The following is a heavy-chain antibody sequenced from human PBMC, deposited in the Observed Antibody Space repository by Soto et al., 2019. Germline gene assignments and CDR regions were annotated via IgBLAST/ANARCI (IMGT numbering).Heavy chain of an antibody. CDR2: ISSDESNK. CDR1: GFTFSSNT. Sequence: QVQLVESGGGVVQPGRSLRLSCAASGFTFSSNTMYWVRQAPGKGLEWVAIISSDESNKYCADSVKGRFIISRDNSKNTPYLQIKINGAEERGVVYCARGVSGKWRSGGNGTL. V-gene: IGHV3-30-3*01. CDR3: ARGVSGKWRS. J-gene: IGHJ1*01. D-gene: IGHD1-26*01.